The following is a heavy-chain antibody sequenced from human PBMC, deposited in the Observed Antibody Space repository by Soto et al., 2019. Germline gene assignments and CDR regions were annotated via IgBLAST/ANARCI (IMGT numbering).Heavy chain of an antibody. CDR2: TYYRSKWYN. CDR1: GDSVSNNSTA. CDR3: ARDVGVAVAGLFPIHDAFDI. J-gene: IGHJ3*02. V-gene: IGHV6-1*01. Sequence: SQTLSLTCAISGDSVSNNSTAWNWIRQSPSRGLEWLGRTYYRSKWYNDFALSVRSRITINPDTSKNQFSLQLNSVTPEDTALYYCARDVGVAVAGLFPIHDAFDIWGQGTMVTVSS. D-gene: IGHD6-19*01.